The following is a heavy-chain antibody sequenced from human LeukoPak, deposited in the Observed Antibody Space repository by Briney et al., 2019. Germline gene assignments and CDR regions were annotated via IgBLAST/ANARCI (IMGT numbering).Heavy chain of an antibody. Sequence: GGSLRLSCAASGFTFSSYEMNWVRQAPGKGLEWVSLISWDGGSTYYADSVKGRFTISRDNSKNSLYLQMNSLRAEDTALYYCATLQHDFDYWGQGTLVTVSS. D-gene: IGHD3-3*01. CDR1: GFTFSSYE. CDR2: ISWDGGST. J-gene: IGHJ4*02. CDR3: ATLQHDFDY. V-gene: IGHV3-43D*03.